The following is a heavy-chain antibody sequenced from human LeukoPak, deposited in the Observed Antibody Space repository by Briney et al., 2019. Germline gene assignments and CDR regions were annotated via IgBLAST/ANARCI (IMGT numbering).Heavy chain of an antibody. D-gene: IGHD6-13*01. J-gene: IGHJ4*02. Sequence: GGALTVSYAPSGVTLRTYEMMWVRQGPGKGLEWLSYIAASGSTTLYADSVKGRFSISRDNAKNSLYLQMNSLRAEDTAVYYCARGAAGAGSRGDYWGRGTLVTVSS. CDR1: GVTLRTYE. CDR2: IAASGSTT. CDR3: ARGAAGAGSRGDY. V-gene: IGHV3-48*03.